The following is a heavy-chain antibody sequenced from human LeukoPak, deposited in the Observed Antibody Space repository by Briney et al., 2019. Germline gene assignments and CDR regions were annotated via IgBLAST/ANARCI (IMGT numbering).Heavy chain of an antibody. J-gene: IGHJ4*02. V-gene: IGHV3-30-3*01. CDR2: MSSDGTNT. CDR1: GFSFSSYA. Sequence: GGSLRLSCAASGFSFSSYAMHWVRQAPGKGLEWVAVMSSDGTNTYYAATVKGRFTISRDISQNTLYLQMNSLRAEDTAVYYCAKVPPGGYYFDYRGQGTLVTVSS. CDR3: AKVPPGGYYFDY. D-gene: IGHD3-10*01.